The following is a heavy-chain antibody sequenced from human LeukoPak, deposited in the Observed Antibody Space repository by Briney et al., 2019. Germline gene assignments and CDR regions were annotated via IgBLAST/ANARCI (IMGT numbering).Heavy chain of an antibody. J-gene: IGHJ4*02. V-gene: IGHV4-59*01. D-gene: IGHD3-22*01. CDR1: GGSISSYY. CDR2: IYYGGST. Sequence: SETLSLTCTVSGGSISSYYWSWIRQPPGKGLEWIGYIYYGGSTNYNPSLKSRVTISVDTSKNQFSLKLSSVTAADTAVYYCARVSGGDYYEIDYWGQGTPVTVSS. CDR3: ARVSGGDYYEIDY.